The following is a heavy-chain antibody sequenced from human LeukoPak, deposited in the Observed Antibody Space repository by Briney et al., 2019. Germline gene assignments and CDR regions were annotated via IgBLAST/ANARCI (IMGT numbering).Heavy chain of an antibody. J-gene: IGHJ6*03. V-gene: IGHV3-30*04. Sequence: GGSLRLSCAASGFTFSSYAMHWVRQAPGKGLEWVAVISYDGSNKYYADSVKGRFTISRDNSKNTLYLQMNSLRAEDTAVYYCARAGDYGDPYYYYYYMDVWGKGTTVTVSS. CDR1: GFTFSSYA. D-gene: IGHD4-17*01. CDR2: ISYDGSNK. CDR3: ARAGDYGDPYYYYYYMDV.